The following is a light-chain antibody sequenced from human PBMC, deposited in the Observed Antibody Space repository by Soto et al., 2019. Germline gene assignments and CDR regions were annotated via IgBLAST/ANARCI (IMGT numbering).Light chain of an antibody. V-gene: IGLV2-18*02. CDR3: SSYTSTKIY. J-gene: IGLJ1*01. CDR1: SSDFGTYNR. CDR2: EVS. Sequence: QSALAQPPSVSGSPGQSVTISCTGASSDFGTYNRVSWYQQPPGTAPKLIIYEVSNRPSGVPDRFSGSKSGSTASLTISGIQAEDEADYFCSSYTSTKIYFGSGTKVTVL.